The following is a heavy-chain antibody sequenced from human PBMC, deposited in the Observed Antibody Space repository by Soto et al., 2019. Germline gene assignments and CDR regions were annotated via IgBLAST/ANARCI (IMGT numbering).Heavy chain of an antibody. CDR1: GGTFSNYT. CDR2: VIPLFGTV. Sequence: VKVSCKASGGTFSNYTISWVRQAPGQGLEWMGGVIPLFGTVNYAQKFQGRVTITADESTSTAYMELSSLGSEDTAVYYCARGPWDIVVVPAAKGMDVWGQGTTVTVSS. CDR3: ARGPWDIVVVPAAKGMDV. D-gene: IGHD2-2*01. V-gene: IGHV1-69*01. J-gene: IGHJ6*02.